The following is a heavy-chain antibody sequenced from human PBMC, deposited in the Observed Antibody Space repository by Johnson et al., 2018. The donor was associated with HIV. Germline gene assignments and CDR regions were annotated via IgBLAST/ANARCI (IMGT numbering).Heavy chain of an antibody. V-gene: IGHV3-30*18. CDR2: ISYDASNH. D-gene: IGHD6-13*01. Sequence: QVQLVESGGGLVQPGGSLRLSSAASGFTFNSHGMHWVRQAPGKGLEWVAFISYDASNHYYADSVKGRFTISRDNSKSTLFLQMSILRGEDTGVYYCAKSLGQQLVVVDAFDITGQGTMVTVSS. CDR3: AKSLGQQLVVVDAFDI. J-gene: IGHJ3*02. CDR1: GFTFNSHG.